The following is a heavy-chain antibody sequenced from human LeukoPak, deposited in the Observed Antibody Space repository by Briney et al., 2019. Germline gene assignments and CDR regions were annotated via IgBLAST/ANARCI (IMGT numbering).Heavy chain of an antibody. CDR1: GYTFTSYD. D-gene: IGHD3-22*01. V-gene: IGHV1-8*01. J-gene: IGHJ4*02. CDR2: MGPNSGNT. CDR3: VLDDSSGSHLD. Sequence: EASVKVSCKASGYTFTSYDVNWVRQATGQGLEWMGWMGPNSGNTGYAQKFQGRVTMTRNTSISTAYMELSSLRSEDTAVYYCVLDDSSGSHLDWGQGTLVTVSS.